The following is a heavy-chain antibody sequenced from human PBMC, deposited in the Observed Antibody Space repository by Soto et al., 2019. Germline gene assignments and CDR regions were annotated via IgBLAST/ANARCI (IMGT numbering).Heavy chain of an antibody. D-gene: IGHD2-15*01. V-gene: IGHV1-46*01. CDR1: GYTFTTYY. Sequence: QVQLVQSGAEVKRPGASVKVSCKASGYTFTTYYMHWVRQAPGQGLEWLGIINPNGGSTTYAQKFQSRVTMTMDTSTSTVYLELSSLRSEDTAVYYCARAGYCSGGTCFHGNCDYWGQGTLVTVSA. CDR2: INPNGGST. J-gene: IGHJ4*02. CDR3: ARAGYCSGGTCFHGNCDY.